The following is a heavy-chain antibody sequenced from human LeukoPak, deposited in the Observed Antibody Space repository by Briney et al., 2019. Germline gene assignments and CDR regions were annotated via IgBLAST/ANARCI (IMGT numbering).Heavy chain of an antibody. Sequence: SETLSLTCTVSGGSISSYYWSWIRQPPGKGLEWIGYIYYSGSTNYDPSLKSRVTISVDTSKNLFSLKLSSVTAADTAVYYCARDLGSLDVWGKGTTVTVSS. CDR1: GGSISSYY. J-gene: IGHJ6*04. CDR3: ARDLGSLDV. CDR2: IYYSGST. D-gene: IGHD1-26*01. V-gene: IGHV4-59*01.